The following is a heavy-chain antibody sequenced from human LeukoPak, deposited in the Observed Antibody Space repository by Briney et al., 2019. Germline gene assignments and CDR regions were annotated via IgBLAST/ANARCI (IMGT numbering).Heavy chain of an antibody. V-gene: IGHV4-34*01. CDR3: ARGRYCSGGSCYDPRWFDP. Sequence: SETLSLTCAVYGGSFSGYYWSWIRQPPGKGLEWIGEIDHSGSTNYNPSLKSRVTISVDTSKNQFFLKLSSVTAADTAVYYCARGRYCSGGSCYDPRWFDPWGQGTLVTVSS. CDR2: IDHSGST. J-gene: IGHJ5*02. D-gene: IGHD2-15*01. CDR1: GGSFSGYY.